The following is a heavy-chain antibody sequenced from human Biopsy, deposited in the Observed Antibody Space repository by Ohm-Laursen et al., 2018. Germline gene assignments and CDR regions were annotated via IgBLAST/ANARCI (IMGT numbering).Heavy chain of an antibody. D-gene: IGHD5-18*01. CDR1: GFTLNKHG. J-gene: IGHJ4*02. CDR3: ARDPRDTALGIFDY. V-gene: IGHV3-33*01. Sequence: SLRPSCAAPGFTLNKHGMHWVRQAPGKGLEWVAVIWFDETNKHYADSVKGRFTISRDNSKNMLYLQMNTLRDADTAVYYCARDPRDTALGIFDYWGLGTLVTVSS. CDR2: IWFDETNK.